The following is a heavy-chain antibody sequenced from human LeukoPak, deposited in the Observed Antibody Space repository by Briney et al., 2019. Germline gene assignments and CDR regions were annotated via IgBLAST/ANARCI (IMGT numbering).Heavy chain of an antibody. CDR3: AIDNSGFLEWLLLGY. CDR1: GFTFSSYA. CDR2: ISGSGGST. D-gene: IGHD3-3*01. V-gene: IGHV3-23*01. Sequence: AGRSLRLSCAASGFTFSSYAMSWVRQAPGKGLEWVSAISGSGGSTYYADSVKGRFTISRDNSKNTLYLQMNSLRAEDTAVYYCAIDNSGFLEWLLLGYWGQGTLVTVSS. J-gene: IGHJ4*02.